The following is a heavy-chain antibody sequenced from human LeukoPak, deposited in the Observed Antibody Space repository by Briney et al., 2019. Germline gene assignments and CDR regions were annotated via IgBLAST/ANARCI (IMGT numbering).Heavy chain of an antibody. J-gene: IGHJ4*02. CDR1: GFTFSTYV. D-gene: IGHD2-2*01. Sequence: GGSLRLSCSVSGFTFSTYVMHWVRQAPGKGLEYVSAISSNGDNTYYADSVKGRFTISRDNSKNTLYLQMNSLRAEDTAVYYCAMRNLGYCSSTSCYFPFDYWGQGTLVTVSS. CDR3: AMRNLGYCSSTSCYFPFDY. V-gene: IGHV3-64*04. CDR2: ISSNGDNT.